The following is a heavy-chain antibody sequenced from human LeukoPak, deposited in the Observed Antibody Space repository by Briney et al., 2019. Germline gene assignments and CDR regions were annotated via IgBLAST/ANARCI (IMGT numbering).Heavy chain of an antibody. Sequence: GGSLRLSCAASGFTLSSYPMNWVRQAPGQGLEWVSTFVRGSTYYADTVQGRFTISRDSSKNTLYLQMNSLRADDTALYFCTRAAPYGTSWYGKNDYWGQGTLVAVSS. CDR2: FVRGST. V-gene: IGHV3-23*01. CDR3: TRAAPYGTSWYGKNDY. CDR1: GFTLSSYP. J-gene: IGHJ4*02. D-gene: IGHD6-13*01.